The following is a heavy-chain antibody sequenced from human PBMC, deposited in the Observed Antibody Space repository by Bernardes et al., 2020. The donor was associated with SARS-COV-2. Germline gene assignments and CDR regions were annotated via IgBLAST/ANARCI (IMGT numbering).Heavy chain of an antibody. CDR3: ARENLARCGGACYRPYDI. CDR2: MYYDGRTD. V-gene: IGHV3-33*01. Sequence: GGSLRLSCAASGFSFSSYVMHWVRQTPGKGLEWVAVMYYDGRTDYYADSVKGRFTVSRDNSNNMMYLQMDGLRAEDTATYHCARENLARCGGACYRPYDIWGQGTMVTVSS. CDR1: GFSFSSYV. J-gene: IGHJ3*02. D-gene: IGHD2-21*02.